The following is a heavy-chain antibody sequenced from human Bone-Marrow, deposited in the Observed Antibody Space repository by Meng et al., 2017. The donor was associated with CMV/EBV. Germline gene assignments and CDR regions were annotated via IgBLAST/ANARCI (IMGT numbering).Heavy chain of an antibody. J-gene: IGHJ5*02. D-gene: IGHD6-13*01. CDR1: GGSFSDYY. V-gene: IGHV4-34*01. CDR3: ARGRAVVAAAGLTFDP. Sequence: SETLSLTCAVYGGSFSDYYWTWIRQPPGKGLEWIGEINHSGSTSYNPSLKSRVTISIDTSKNRFSLKLTSVTSADTAVYYCARGRAVVAAAGLTFDPWGQGTLVTVSS. CDR2: INHSGST.